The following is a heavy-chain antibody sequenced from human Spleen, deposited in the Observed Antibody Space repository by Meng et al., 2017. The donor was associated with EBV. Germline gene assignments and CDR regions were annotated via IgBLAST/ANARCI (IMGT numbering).Heavy chain of an antibody. CDR3: ARGSGDYLKLDCFDP. J-gene: IGHJ5*02. D-gene: IGHD4-17*01. CDR1: GGSFSGYY. CDR2: INHSGST. Sequence: QVQLQQWGAGLLKPSGPLSLTRAVKGGSFSGYYWSWIRQPPGKGLEWIGEINHSGSTSYNPSLKSRVTVSVDTSKNQFSLNLTSVTAADTAIYYCARGSGDYLKLDCFDPWGQGALVTVSS. V-gene: IGHV4-34*01.